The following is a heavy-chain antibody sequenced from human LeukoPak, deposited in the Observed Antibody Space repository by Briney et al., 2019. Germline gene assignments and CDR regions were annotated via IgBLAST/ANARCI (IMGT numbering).Heavy chain of an antibody. D-gene: IGHD3-10*01. V-gene: IGHV4-59*01. CDR3: ARGRGSLTY. Sequence: TTWETLSLTCTVSGGSISLYYWSWIRQPPGKGLEWIGYFYDTRSPKYNPSLERRVTISVDMSRNQFSLNLTSVTAADTAVYYCARGRGSLTYWGQGTLATVSS. J-gene: IGHJ4*02. CDR1: GGSISLYY. CDR2: FYDTRSP.